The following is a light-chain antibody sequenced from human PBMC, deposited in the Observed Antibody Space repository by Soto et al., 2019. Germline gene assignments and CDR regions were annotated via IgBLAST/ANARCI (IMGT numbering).Light chain of an antibody. Sequence: EIVLTQSPATLSLSPGERATLSCRASQSVSSYLAWYQQKPGQAPRLLIYDASNSATGIPARFSGSGSGTDFTLTISSLEPEDFAVYYCQQRSNWPRTFGQGTNGEIK. V-gene: IGKV3-11*01. CDR1: QSVSSY. CDR3: QQRSNWPRT. CDR2: DAS. J-gene: IGKJ1*01.